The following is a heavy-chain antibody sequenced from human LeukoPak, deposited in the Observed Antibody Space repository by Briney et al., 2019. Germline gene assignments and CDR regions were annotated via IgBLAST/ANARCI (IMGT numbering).Heavy chain of an antibody. D-gene: IGHD3-22*01. Sequence: GASVKVSCKASGYTFTSYGISWVRQAPGQGLEWMGWISAYNGNTNYAQKFQGRVTMTTDTSTSTAYMELRILRSDDTAVYYCARDGDDSSGYSLLNDVFDIWGQGTMVTVSS. CDR1: GYTFTSYG. CDR2: ISAYNGNT. J-gene: IGHJ3*02. V-gene: IGHV1-18*01. CDR3: ARDGDDSSGYSLLNDVFDI.